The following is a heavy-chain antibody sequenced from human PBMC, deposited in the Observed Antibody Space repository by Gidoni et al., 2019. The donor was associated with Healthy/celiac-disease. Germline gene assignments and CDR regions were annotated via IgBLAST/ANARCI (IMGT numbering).Heavy chain of an antibody. J-gene: IGHJ4*02. Sequence: QVQLQESGPGLVKPSETLSLTCTVSGGSISSYYWRWIRQPPGKGLEWIGYIYYSGSTNYNPSLKSRVTISVDTSKNQFSLKLSSVTAADTAVYYCARGSGIVGATTTFDYWGQGTLVTVSS. CDR3: ARGSGIVGATTTFDY. V-gene: IGHV4-59*01. CDR2: IYYSGST. D-gene: IGHD1-26*01. CDR1: GGSISSYY.